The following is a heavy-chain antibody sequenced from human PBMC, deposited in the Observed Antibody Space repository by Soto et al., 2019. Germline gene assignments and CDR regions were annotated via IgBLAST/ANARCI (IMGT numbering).Heavy chain of an antibody. Sequence: EAQLLESGGDWAQPGGSLRLSCAASGFTFSSHGMSWVRQAPGKGLEWIAGLSCGGGTTYYADSVKGRFTISRDNSKNTLDLIMNSLKVEDTALYYCAKDGQYRTDGFDVWGQGTMVTVSS. J-gene: IGHJ3*01. CDR3: AKDGQYRTDGFDV. V-gene: IGHV3-23*01. D-gene: IGHD6-6*01. CDR2: LSCGGGTT. CDR1: GFTFSSHG.